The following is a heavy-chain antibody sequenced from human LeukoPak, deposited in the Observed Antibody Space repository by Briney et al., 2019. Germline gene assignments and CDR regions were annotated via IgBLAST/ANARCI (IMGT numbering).Heavy chain of an antibody. CDR1: GFTFSNAW. CDR3: TTDNRGHYDFWSGYWGPSNWFDP. J-gene: IGHJ5*02. D-gene: IGHD3-3*01. CDR2: IKSKTDGGTT. V-gene: IGHV3-15*01. Sequence: GGSLRLSCAASGFTFSNAWMSWVRQAPGKGLEWVGRIKSKTDGGTTDYAAPVKGRFTISRDDSKNTLYLQMNSLKTEDTAVYYCTTDNRGHYDFWSGYWGPSNWFDPWGQGTLVTVSS.